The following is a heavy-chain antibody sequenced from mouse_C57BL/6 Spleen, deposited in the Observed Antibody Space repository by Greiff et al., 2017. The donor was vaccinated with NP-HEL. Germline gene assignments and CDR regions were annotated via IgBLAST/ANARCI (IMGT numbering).Heavy chain of an antibody. Sequence: EVQLQQSGPELVKPGASVKISCKASGYTFTDYYMNWVKQSHGKSLEWIGDINPNNGGTSYNQKFKGKATLSVDKSYSTAYMELRSLTSEDSAVYYCARPHGSSSYYYAMDYWGQGTSVTVSS. V-gene: IGHV1-26*01. CDR2: INPNNGGT. CDR1: GYTFTDYY. J-gene: IGHJ4*01. CDR3: ARPHGSSSYYYAMDY. D-gene: IGHD1-1*01.